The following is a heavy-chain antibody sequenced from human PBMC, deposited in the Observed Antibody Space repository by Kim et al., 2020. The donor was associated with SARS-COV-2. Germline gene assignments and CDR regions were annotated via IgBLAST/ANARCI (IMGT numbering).Heavy chain of an antibody. CDR3: ARESRSGSNAFDI. CDR1: GGSISSGGYY. V-gene: IGHV4-31*03. Sequence: SETLSLTCTVSGGSISSGGYYWSWIRQHPGKGLEWIGYIYYSGSTYYNPSLKSRVTISVDTSKNQFSLKLSSVTAADTAVYYCARESRSGSNAFDIWGQGTMVTVSS. J-gene: IGHJ3*02. D-gene: IGHD3-3*01. CDR2: IYYSGST.